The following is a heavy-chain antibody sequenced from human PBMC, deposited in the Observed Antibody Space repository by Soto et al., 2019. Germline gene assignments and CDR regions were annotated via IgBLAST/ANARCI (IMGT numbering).Heavy chain of an antibody. CDR1: GGTFSSYA. V-gene: IGHV1-69*01. J-gene: IGHJ5*02. CDR2: IIPIFGTA. Sequence: QVQLVQSGAEVKKPGSSVKVSCKASGGTFSSYAISWVRQAPGQGLEWMGGIIPIFGTANYAQKFQGRVTISADESTSTACMELSRLRSEDMAVYYCGRRPSLSGYYSGGSCYSGWFDLWGQGTLVTVSS. CDR3: GRRPSLSGYYSGGSCYSGWFDL. D-gene: IGHD2-15*01.